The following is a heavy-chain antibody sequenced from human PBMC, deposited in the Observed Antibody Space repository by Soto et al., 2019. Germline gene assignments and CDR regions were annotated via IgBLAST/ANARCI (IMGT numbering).Heavy chain of an antibody. CDR3: ARWSGSYTLVLNQGYGMDV. J-gene: IGHJ6*02. Sequence: ASVKVSCKASGYTFTSYDINWVRQATGQGLEWMGWMNPNSGNTGYAQKFQGRVTMTRNTPISTAYMELSSLRSEDTAVYYCARWSGSYTLVLNQGYGMDVWGQGTTVTVSS. D-gene: IGHD1-26*01. V-gene: IGHV1-8*01. CDR2: MNPNSGNT. CDR1: GYTFTSYD.